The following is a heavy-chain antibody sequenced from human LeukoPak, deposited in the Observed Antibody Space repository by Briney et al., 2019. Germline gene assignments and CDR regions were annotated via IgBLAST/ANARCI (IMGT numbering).Heavy chain of an antibody. J-gene: IGHJ4*02. CDR2: ISHYDSHI. Sequence: GGSLRLSCAASGFTFSSYVIHWLRQAPGKGLEWVAVISHYDSHIYYADSVKGRFTISRDNSMNPLYLQMTRLRVEDTAVYFCARDPTLGHPDYFDYWGQGTLVTVSS. CDR3: ARDPTLGHPDYFDY. V-gene: IGHV3-30*04. D-gene: IGHD1-1*01. CDR1: GFTFSSYV.